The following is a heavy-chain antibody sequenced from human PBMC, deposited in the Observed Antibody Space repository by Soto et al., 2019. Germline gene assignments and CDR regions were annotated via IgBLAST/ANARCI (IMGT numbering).Heavy chain of an antibody. V-gene: IGHV4-59*01. J-gene: IGHJ5*02. D-gene: IGHD3-16*01. CDR1: GGSISSYS. Sequence: SETLSLTCTVSGGSISSYSWSWIRQPPGKGLEWIGYIYYSGSTNYNPSLKSRVTISVDTSKNQFSLKLSSGTAADTAVYYCARALWLYEGLNWFDPWGQGTLVTVSS. CDR3: ARALWLYEGLNWFDP. CDR2: IYYSGST.